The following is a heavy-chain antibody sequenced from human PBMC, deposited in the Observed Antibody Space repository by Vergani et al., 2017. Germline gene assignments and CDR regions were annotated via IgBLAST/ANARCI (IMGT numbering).Heavy chain of an antibody. V-gene: IGHV1-2*02. D-gene: IGHD6-13*01. CDR1: GYTFTSYG. Sequence: QVQLVQSGAEVKKPGASVKVSCKASGYTFTSYGISWVRQAPGQGLEWMGWINPNSGGTNYAQKFQGRVTMTRDTSISTAYMELSRLRSDDTAVYYCASMYSSSWYGLDPWGQGTLVTVSS. J-gene: IGHJ5*02. CDR3: ASMYSSSWYGLDP. CDR2: INPNSGGT.